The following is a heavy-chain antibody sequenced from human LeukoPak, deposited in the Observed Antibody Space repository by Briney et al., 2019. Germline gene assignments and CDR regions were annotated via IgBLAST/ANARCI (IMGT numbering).Heavy chain of an antibody. CDR1: GGSFGGYY. J-gene: IGHJ6*04. CDR2: INHSGST. V-gene: IGHV4-34*01. Sequence: SETLSLTCAVYGGSFGGYYWSWIRQPPGKGLEWIGEINHSGSTNYNPSLKSRVTISVDTSKNQFSLKLSSVTAADTAVYYCARGPPLDVWGKGTTVTVSS. CDR3: ARGPPLDV.